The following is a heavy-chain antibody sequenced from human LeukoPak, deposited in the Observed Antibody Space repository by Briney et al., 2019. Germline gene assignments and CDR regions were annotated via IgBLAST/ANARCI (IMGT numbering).Heavy chain of an antibody. Sequence: GGSLRLSCAASGFTFTSYSMNWVRQAPGKGLEWVSAISGSGGSTYYADSVKGRFTISRDNSKNTLYLQMNSLRAEDTAVYYCAKDTESYGSGWFDPWGRGTLVTVSS. D-gene: IGHD5-18*01. V-gene: IGHV3-23*01. CDR1: GFTFTSYS. CDR2: ISGSGGST. J-gene: IGHJ5*02. CDR3: AKDTESYGSGWFDP.